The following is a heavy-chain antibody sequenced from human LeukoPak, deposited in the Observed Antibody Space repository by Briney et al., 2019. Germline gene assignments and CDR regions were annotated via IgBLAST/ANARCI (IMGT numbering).Heavy chain of an antibody. V-gene: IGHV3-23*01. CDR1: GFTFSSYG. D-gene: IGHD4-17*01. CDR2: ISGSGGST. J-gene: IGHJ5*02. Sequence: GGSLRLSCAASGFTFSSYGMSWVRQAPGKGLEWVSAISGSGGSTYYADSVKGRFTISRDNSKNTLYLQMNSLRAEDTAVYYCARVFSTVTTLFGWFDPWGQGTLVTVSS. CDR3: ARVFSTVTTLFGWFDP.